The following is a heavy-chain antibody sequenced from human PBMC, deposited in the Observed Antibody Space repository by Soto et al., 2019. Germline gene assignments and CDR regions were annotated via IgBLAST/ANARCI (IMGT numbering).Heavy chain of an antibody. CDR3: VRGKVQLWTQIDF. J-gene: IGHJ4*02. V-gene: IGHV4-39*01. D-gene: IGHD3-16*01. CDR2: IFYSGST. CDR1: GGSISSSSYY. Sequence: SGTLSLTCTVSGGSISSSSYYWGWIRQPPGKGLEWIGSIFYSGSTYYNPSLKSRVTISVDTSKNQFSLQLSSVTAADKAVYYSVRGKVQLWTQIDFWRQGIRDPVS.